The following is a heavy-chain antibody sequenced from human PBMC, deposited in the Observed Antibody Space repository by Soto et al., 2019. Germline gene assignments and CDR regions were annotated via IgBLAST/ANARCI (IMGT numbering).Heavy chain of an antibody. CDR2: ISSSSGTI. CDR1: GFTFSSFT. Sequence: EVQLVESGGGLVQPGGSLRLSCAASGFTFSSFTMHWVREAPGKGLEWVSYISSSSGTIHYADSVKGRFTVSRDNAKNSLYLQMNSLRAEDPAIYYCARDYPIDYWGQGTLVTVSS. V-gene: IGHV3-48*01. D-gene: IGHD3-16*02. J-gene: IGHJ4*02. CDR3: ARDYPIDY.